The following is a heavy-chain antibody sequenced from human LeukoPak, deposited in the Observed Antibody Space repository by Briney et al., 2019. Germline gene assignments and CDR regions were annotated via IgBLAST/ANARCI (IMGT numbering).Heavy chain of an antibody. CDR1: GGSISSYY. CDR2: IYYSGST. D-gene: IGHD3-3*01. V-gene: IGHV4-59*12. Sequence: PSETLSLTCTVSGGSISSYYWSWIRQPPGKGLEWIGYIYYSGSTNYNPSLKSRVTISVDTSKNQFSLKLSSVTAADTAVYYCARGARFLEWLSVGRAFDIWGQGTMVTVSS. CDR3: ARGARFLEWLSVGRAFDI. J-gene: IGHJ3*02.